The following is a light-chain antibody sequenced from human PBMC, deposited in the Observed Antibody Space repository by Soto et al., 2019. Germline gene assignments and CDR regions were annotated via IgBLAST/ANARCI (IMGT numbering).Light chain of an antibody. Sequence: QSALTQPASVSGSPGQSITISCTGTSRDVGNYDYVSWYQQHPGRAPKLIIYEVSNRPSGVSHRFSGSKSGNTASLTISGLQAEDEADYYCSSYTSSNTQVFGGGTKLTVL. J-gene: IGLJ2*01. CDR2: EVS. CDR1: SRDVGNYDY. CDR3: SSYTSSNTQV. V-gene: IGLV2-14*01.